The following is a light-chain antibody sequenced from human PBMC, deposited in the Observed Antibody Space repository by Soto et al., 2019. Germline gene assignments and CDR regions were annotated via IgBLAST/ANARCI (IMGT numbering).Light chain of an antibody. Sequence: VLTQPPSASRTPGQRVTISCSGSSPNIGSNTLNWYQQLPGTAPKLLIYCNNQRPSGVPDRFSGSKSGTSASLAISGLQSDDEADYYCAAWDDSLNGVVFGGGTKLTVL. CDR2: CNN. J-gene: IGLJ2*01. CDR3: AAWDDSLNGVV. CDR1: SPNIGSNT. V-gene: IGLV1-44*01.